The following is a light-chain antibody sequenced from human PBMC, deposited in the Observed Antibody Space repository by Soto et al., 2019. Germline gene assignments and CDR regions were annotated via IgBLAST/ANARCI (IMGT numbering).Light chain of an antibody. CDR3: QQYNGYWT. Sequence: DIQMTQSPSTLSASVGDRVTITCRASQSISDSLAWYQQKPGKAPKLLIYEASNLKSGVPSRFSGSGSGTEYTLSILSLQPDDFASYYCQQYNGYWTFGQGTKVEIK. CDR1: QSISDS. J-gene: IGKJ1*01. CDR2: EAS. V-gene: IGKV1-5*03.